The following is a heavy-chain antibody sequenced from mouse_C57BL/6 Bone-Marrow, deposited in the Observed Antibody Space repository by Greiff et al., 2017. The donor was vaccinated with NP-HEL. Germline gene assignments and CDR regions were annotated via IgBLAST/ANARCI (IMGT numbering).Heavy chain of an antibody. J-gene: IGHJ1*03. D-gene: IGHD1-1*01. V-gene: IGHV14-3*01. Sequence: VQLQQSVAELVRPGASVKLSCTASGFNIKNTYMHWVKQRPEQGLEWIGRIDPANGNTKYAPKFPGKATITADTSSNTAYLQLSSLTSEDTAIYYCARITTVVAPYWYFDVWGTGTTVTVSS. CDR2: IDPANGNT. CDR1: GFNIKNTY. CDR3: ARITTVVAPYWYFDV.